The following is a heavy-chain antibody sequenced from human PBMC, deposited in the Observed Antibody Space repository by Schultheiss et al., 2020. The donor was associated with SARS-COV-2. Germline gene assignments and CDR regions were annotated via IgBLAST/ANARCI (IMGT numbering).Heavy chain of an antibody. V-gene: IGHV3-73*01. Sequence: GGSLRLSCVTSGFSFSGSGIYWVRQASGKGLEWVGRIRSKARNYATTYAASVKGRFIISRDESRNTSYLQMNSLRAEDTAVYYCARVGATNLPHYYGMDVWGQGTTVTVSS. J-gene: IGHJ6*02. D-gene: IGHD1-26*01. CDR2: IRSKARNYAT. CDR1: GFSFSGSG. CDR3: ARVGATNLPHYYGMDV.